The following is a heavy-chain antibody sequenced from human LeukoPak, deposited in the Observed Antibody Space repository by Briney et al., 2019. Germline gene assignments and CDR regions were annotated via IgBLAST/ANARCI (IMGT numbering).Heavy chain of an antibody. CDR1: GGSFSGYY. D-gene: IGHD3-10*01. V-gene: IGHV4-34*01. CDR2: INHSGST. J-gene: IGHJ4*02. CDR3: ARAPKLLWFGELFMGFDY. Sequence: SETLSLTCAVYGGSFSGYYWSWIRQPPGKGLEWIGEINHSGSTNYNPSLKSRVTISVDTSKNQFSLKLSSVTAADTAVYYCARAPKLLWFGELFMGFDYWGQGTLVTVSS.